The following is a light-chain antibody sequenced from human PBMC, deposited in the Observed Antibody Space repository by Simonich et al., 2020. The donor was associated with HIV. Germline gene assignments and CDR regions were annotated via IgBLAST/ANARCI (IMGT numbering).Light chain of an antibody. CDR1: QSLLHSNGYNY. Sequence: DIVMTQSPLSLPVTPGEPASISCMSSQSLLHSNGYNYLDWYLQKPGQSPQLLIYEVSSRLSGVPDRFSGSGSGTDFTLKISRVEAEDVGVYYCMQGINLPLTFGGGTKVEIK. J-gene: IGKJ4*01. CDR2: EVS. CDR3: MQGINLPLT. V-gene: IGKV2-29*02.